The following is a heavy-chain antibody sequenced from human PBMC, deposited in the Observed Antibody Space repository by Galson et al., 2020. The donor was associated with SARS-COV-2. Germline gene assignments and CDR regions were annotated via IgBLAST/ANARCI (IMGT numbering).Heavy chain of an antibody. V-gene: IGHV4-39*01. CDR2: ISYSVDT. Sequence: SETLSLTCTVSGDSISSSNHYSAWIRQPPGKGLAWIGIISYSVDTYYNPSLKSRVTMSVDTSKNQFSLRLTSEAAADTAVYYCARLTPSQWDLPNFFDYWGQGTLVTVSS. D-gene: IGHD1-26*01. CDR1: GDSISSSNHY. CDR3: ARLTPSQWDLPNFFDY. J-gene: IGHJ4*02.